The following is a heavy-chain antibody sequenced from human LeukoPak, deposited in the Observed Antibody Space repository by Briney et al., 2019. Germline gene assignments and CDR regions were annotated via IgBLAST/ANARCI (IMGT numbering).Heavy chain of an antibody. V-gene: IGHV4-34*01. CDR3: ARSLNGYSYGRFDY. CDR1: GGSFSGYY. D-gene: IGHD5-18*01. CDR2: INHSGST. Sequence: SETLSLTCAVYGGSFSGYYWSWIRQPPGKGLKWIGEINHSGSTNYNPSLRSRVTISVDTSKNQFSLKLSSVTAADTAVYYCARSLNGYSYGRFDYWGQGTLVTVSS. J-gene: IGHJ4*02.